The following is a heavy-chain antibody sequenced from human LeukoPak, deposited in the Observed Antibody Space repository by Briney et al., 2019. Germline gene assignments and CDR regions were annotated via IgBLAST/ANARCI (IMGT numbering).Heavy chain of an antibody. CDR3: ASRWVGSSGCSRHAFDI. CDR2: IIPIFGTA. CDR1: GGTFSSYA. V-gene: IGHV1-69*05. D-gene: IGHD3-22*01. Sequence: GASVKVSCKASGGTFSSYAISWVRQAPGQGLEWMGRIIPIFGTANYAQKFQGRVTITTDESTSTAYMELSSLRSEDTAVYYCASRWVGSSGCSRHAFDIWGQGTMVTVSS. J-gene: IGHJ3*02.